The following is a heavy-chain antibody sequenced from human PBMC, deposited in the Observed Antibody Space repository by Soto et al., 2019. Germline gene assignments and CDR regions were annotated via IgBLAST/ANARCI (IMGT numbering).Heavy chain of an antibody. Sequence: QVKLVESGGGVVQPGASLRLSCVASRFTFSDYPLHWVRRAPGKGLEWVAVISYDGNDESYSDSVKGRFTISRDNSKTTVYLQMNSLRADDMAVYHCARDMRHDYASGRLDYLGQGTLVTVSS. V-gene: IGHV3-30-3*01. D-gene: IGHD3-10*01. J-gene: IGHJ4*02. CDR2: ISYDGNDE. CDR1: RFTFSDYP. CDR3: ARDMRHDYASGRLDY.